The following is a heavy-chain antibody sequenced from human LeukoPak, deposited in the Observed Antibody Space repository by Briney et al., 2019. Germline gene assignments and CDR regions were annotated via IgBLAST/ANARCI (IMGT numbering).Heavy chain of an antibody. D-gene: IGHD5-18*01. CDR3: ARGRGRWYSYGPRPYYFDY. CDR2: INHSGST. J-gene: IGHJ4*02. CDR1: GGSFSGYY. V-gene: IGHV4-34*01. Sequence: SETLSLTCAVYGGSFSGYYWSWIRQPPGKGLEWIGEINHSGSTNYNPSLKSRVTISVDTSKNQFSLKLSSVTAADTAVYYCARGRGRWYSYGPRPYYFDYWGQGTLVTVSS.